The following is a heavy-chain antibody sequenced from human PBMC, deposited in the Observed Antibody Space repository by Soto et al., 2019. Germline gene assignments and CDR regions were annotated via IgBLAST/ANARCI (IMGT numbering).Heavy chain of an antibody. CDR1: GDTFSSYT. D-gene: IGHD6-13*01. CDR2: IIPILGIA. Sequence: SLKVSCKTSGDTFSSYTISWVRHTNGQGLEWMGRIIPILGIANYAQNFQGRVTITADKSTSTAYMELSSLRSEDTAVYYYASSIAAAGRGDAFDIWGQGTMVTVSS. J-gene: IGHJ3*02. CDR3: ASSIAAAGRGDAFDI. V-gene: IGHV1-69*02.